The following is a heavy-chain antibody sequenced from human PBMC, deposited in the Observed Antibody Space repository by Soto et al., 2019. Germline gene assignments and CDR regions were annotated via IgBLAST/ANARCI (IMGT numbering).Heavy chain of an antibody. Sequence: SDTLSLTXTVSGGSVSSGSYYWSWIRQPPGKGLELIGYIYYSGITNYNPSLKSRVTISVDTSKNQFSLKLSSVTAADTAVYYCARAHDYYDSSGYPYNWFDPWGQGTLVPVSS. CDR2: IYYSGIT. D-gene: IGHD3-22*01. J-gene: IGHJ5*02. V-gene: IGHV4-61*01. CDR3: ARAHDYYDSSGYPYNWFDP. CDR1: GGSVSSGSYY.